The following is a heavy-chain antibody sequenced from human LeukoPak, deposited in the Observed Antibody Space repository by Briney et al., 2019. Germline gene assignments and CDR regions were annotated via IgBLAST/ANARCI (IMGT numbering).Heavy chain of an antibody. D-gene: IGHD4-17*01. Sequence: ASVKVSCKASGYTFTNYDINWVRQATGQGLEWMGWMNPKSGYTGFAQKFQGRVTMTRTTSISTAYMELTSLRSEDTAVYYCTRTDGDLDYWGQGTLVTVSS. J-gene: IGHJ4*02. CDR3: TRTDGDLDY. CDR2: MNPKSGYT. CDR1: GYTFTNYD. V-gene: IGHV1-8*01.